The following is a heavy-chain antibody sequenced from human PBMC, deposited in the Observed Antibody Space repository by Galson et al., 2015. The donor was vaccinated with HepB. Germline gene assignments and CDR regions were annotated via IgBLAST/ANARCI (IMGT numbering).Heavy chain of an antibody. CDR1: GGSISSYY. Sequence: SETLSLTCTVSGGSISSYYWSWIRQPPGKGLEWIGYIYYSGSTNYNPSLKSRVTISVDTSKNQFSLKPSSVTAADTAVYYCARGVEDDAFDIWGQGTMVTVSS. J-gene: IGHJ3*02. CDR3: ARGVEDDAFDI. D-gene: IGHD3-10*01. V-gene: IGHV4-59*01. CDR2: IYYSGST.